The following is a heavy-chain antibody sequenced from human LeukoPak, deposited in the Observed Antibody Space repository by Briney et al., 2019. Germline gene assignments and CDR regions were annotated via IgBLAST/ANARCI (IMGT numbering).Heavy chain of an antibody. CDR3: ARDSSGGATYFDY. CDR1: SGSISTYY. J-gene: IGHJ4*02. Sequence: SETLSLTCTVSSGSISTYYWSWIRQPPRKGLEWIGYIYYSGSTNYNPSLVSRVAMSVDTSKNQFSLRLSSVTAADTAVYYCARDSSGGATYFDYWGQGTLVTVSS. CDR2: IYYSGST. D-gene: IGHD1-26*01. V-gene: IGHV4-59*01.